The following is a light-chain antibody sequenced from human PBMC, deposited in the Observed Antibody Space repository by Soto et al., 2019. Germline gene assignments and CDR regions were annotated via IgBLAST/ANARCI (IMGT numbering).Light chain of an antibody. CDR1: SSDVGGYNY. CDR2: DVS. Sequence: QSALTQPASVSGSPGQSITISCTGTSSDVGGYNYVSWYQQHPGEAPKLMIYDVSYRPSGVSNRFSGSKSGNTASLTISGLLAEDEAHYYCSSYTSTSTLVVFGGGTKLTVL. V-gene: IGLV2-14*01. J-gene: IGLJ3*02. CDR3: SSYTSTSTLVV.